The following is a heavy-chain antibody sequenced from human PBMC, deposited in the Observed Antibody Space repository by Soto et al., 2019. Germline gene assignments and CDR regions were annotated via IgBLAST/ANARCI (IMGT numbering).Heavy chain of an antibody. V-gene: IGHV3-7*01. CDR3: ARDKGGIVVAPRYYYYMDV. CDR1: GFTFSSYW. D-gene: IGHD2-15*01. J-gene: IGHJ6*03. CDR2: IKQDGSEK. Sequence: PGGSLRLSCAASGFTFSSYWMSWVRQAPGKGLEWVANIKQDGSEKYYVDSVKGRFTISRDNAKNSLYLQMNSLRAEDTAVYYCARDKGGIVVAPRYYYYMDVWGKGTTVTVSS.